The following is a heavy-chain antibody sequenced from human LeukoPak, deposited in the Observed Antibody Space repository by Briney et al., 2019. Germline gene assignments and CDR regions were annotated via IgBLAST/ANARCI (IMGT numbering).Heavy chain of an antibody. D-gene: IGHD3-10*01. CDR2: ISGSASSTSST. V-gene: IGHV3-23*01. Sequence: GGSLRLSCVGSGFTFSNYAMSWVRQAPGKGLEWVSAISGSASSTSSTYQADSVKGRFTISRDNSKNTLYLQMNSLRAEDTAVYYCASIGQIGEFWFDPWGQGTLVTVSS. CDR1: GFTFSNYA. J-gene: IGHJ5*02. CDR3: ASIGQIGEFWFDP.